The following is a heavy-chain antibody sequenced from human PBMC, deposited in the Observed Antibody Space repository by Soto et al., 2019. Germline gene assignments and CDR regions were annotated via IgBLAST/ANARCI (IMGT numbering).Heavy chain of an antibody. CDR2: IIPIFGTA. CDR3: ARSGIAAAGTCHY. D-gene: IGHD6-13*01. V-gene: IGHV1-69*13. J-gene: IGHJ4*02. Sequence: SVKVSCKASGGAFSSYAISWVRQAPGQGLEWLGGIIPIFGTANYAQKFQGRVTITADESTSTAYTELSSLRSEDTAVYYCARSGIAAAGTCHYWGQGTLVTVSS. CDR1: GGAFSSYA.